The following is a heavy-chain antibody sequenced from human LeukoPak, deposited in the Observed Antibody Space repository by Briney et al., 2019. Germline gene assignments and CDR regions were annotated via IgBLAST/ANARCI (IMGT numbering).Heavy chain of an antibody. Sequence: PGGSLRLSCAASGFTFSSYAMSWVRQAPGKGLDWVSTISASGARTYYADSVRGRFTISRDNSKNTLYLQMNSLRAEATAVYYCAKVGTYSDSSGYLKWFDPWGQGTLVTVSS. CDR1: GFTFSSYA. CDR3: AKVGTYSDSSGYLKWFDP. V-gene: IGHV3-23*01. CDR2: ISASGART. D-gene: IGHD3-22*01. J-gene: IGHJ5*02.